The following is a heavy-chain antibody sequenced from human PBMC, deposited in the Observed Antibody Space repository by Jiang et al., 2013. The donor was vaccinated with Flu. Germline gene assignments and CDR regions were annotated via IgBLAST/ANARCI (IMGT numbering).Heavy chain of an antibody. Sequence: QLVESGGGLVKPWGALRLSCAASGFTFSNAWMNWVRQAPGKGLEWVGRIKSKTDGGTTDYAAPVKGRFTISRDDSKNTLYLQMNSLKTEDTAVYYCTTDGGVRGVIQDEGDYWGQGTLVTVSS. D-gene: IGHD3-10*01. CDR3: TTDGGVRGVIQDEGDY. V-gene: IGHV3-15*07. CDR1: GFTFSNAW. J-gene: IGHJ4*02. CDR2: IKSKTDGGTT.